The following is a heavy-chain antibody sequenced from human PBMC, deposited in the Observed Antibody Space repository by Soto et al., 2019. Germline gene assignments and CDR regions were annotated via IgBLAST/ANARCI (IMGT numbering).Heavy chain of an antibody. V-gene: IGHV1-69*06. CDR2: IIPIFGTA. Sequence: SVKVSCKASGGTFSSYAISWVRQAPGQGLEWMGGIIPIFGTANYAQKFQGRVTITADKSTSTAYMELSSLRSEDTAVYYCARGTALKDGYILPWFDPWGQGTLVTVSS. J-gene: IGHJ5*02. CDR3: ARGTALKDGYILPWFDP. CDR1: GGTFSSYA. D-gene: IGHD5-12*01.